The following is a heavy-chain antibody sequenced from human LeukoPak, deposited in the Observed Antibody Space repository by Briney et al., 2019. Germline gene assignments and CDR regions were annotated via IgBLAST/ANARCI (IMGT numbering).Heavy chain of an antibody. V-gene: IGHV3-30*03. Sequence: PGGSLRLSCAASGFTFSTYSMTWVRQAPGKGLEWVAAIKYDGSKTYYGDSVKGRLSISRDNSNNMLSLQMNSLRAEDTAVYHCARDADTSGHSSHFDYWGQGTLVTVSS. D-gene: IGHD3-22*01. J-gene: IGHJ4*02. CDR3: ARDADTSGHSSHFDY. CDR1: GFTFSTYS. CDR2: IKYDGSKT.